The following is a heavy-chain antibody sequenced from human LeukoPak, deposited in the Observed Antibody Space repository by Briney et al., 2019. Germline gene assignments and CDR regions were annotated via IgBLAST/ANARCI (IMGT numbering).Heavy chain of an antibody. CDR1: GFTFSSYG. V-gene: IGHV3-30*02. J-gene: IGHJ4*02. CDR3: ANFKGRAFDY. Sequence: PGGSLRLSCAASGFTFSSYGMHWVRQAPGKGLEWVAFIRYDGSNKYYADSVKGRFTISRDNSKNTLYLQMNSLRAEDTAVCYCANFKGRAFDYWGQGTLVTVSS. CDR2: IRYDGSNK. D-gene: IGHD1-26*01.